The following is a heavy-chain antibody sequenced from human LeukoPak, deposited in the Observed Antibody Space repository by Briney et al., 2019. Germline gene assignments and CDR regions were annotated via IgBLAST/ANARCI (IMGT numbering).Heavy chain of an antibody. CDR2: INSDGSST. V-gene: IGHV3-74*01. CDR3: ARDVDAFDI. J-gene: IGHJ3*02. CDR1: GFTFSSYS. Sequence: GGSLRLSCAASGFTFSSYSMNWVRQAPGKGLEWVSRINSDGSSTSYADSVKGRFTISRDNAKNTLYLQMNSLRAEDTAVYYCARDVDAFDIWGQGTMVTASS.